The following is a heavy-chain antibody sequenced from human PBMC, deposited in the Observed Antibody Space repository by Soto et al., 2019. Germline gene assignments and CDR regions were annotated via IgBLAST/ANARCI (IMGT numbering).Heavy chain of an antibody. D-gene: IGHD6-13*01. Sequence: SLRLSCAASGSTFSSYAMSWVRQAPGKGLEWVSAISGSGGSTYYADSVKGRFTISRDNSKNTLYLQMNSLRAEDTAVYYCAKDLSQQLVGINYYYYGMDVWGQGTTVTVSS. J-gene: IGHJ6*02. CDR3: AKDLSQQLVGINYYYYGMDV. CDR1: GSTFSSYA. CDR2: ISGSGGST. V-gene: IGHV3-23*01.